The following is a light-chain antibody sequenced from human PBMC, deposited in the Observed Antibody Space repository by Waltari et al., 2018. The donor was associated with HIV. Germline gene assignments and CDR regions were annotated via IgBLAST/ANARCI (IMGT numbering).Light chain of an antibody. J-gene: IGLJ3*02. V-gene: IGLV10-54*04. Sequence: LTQPPSMSTVSGQTATVTCIGDNNNVDHQGAAWVQHRQSHPPKLLSHRNKHRPSVVSGRVLATRAGHTPFLTISVLQSEDASDYFCLAWDSNLGGWVFGGGTHLTV. CDR3: LAWDSNLGGWV. CDR2: RNK. CDR1: NNNVDHQG.